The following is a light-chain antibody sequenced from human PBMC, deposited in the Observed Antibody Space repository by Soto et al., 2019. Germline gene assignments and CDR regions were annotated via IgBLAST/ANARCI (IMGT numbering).Light chain of an antibody. V-gene: IGKV3-11*01. CDR1: QSVSSY. CDR3: QQSSNWPPIT. CDR2: DAY. J-gene: IGKJ5*01. Sequence: EIVLTQSPATLSLSPGESATLSCRGSQSVSSYLAWYQQKPGQAPRLLIYDAYNRATGIPARFSGSGSGTDFTLTISSLEPEDFAVYYCQQSSNWPPITCGQGTRLEIK.